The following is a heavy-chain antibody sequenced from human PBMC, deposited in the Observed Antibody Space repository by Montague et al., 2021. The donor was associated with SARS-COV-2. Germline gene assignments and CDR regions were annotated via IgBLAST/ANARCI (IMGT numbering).Heavy chain of an antibody. V-gene: IGHV4-4*02. CDR2: IYHSGST. D-gene: IGHD3-22*01. Sequence: SETLSLTCAVSGGSISSSNWWCCVRQPPGKGLEWIGEIYHSGSTNYNPPLKSRVTISVDTTKNHFSMKLSSATAADTAEYYCARQVGTMIVVVIIKLRYYFDFWGQGTLVTVSS. CDR3: ARQVGTMIVVVIIKLRYYFDF. CDR1: GGSISSSNW. J-gene: IGHJ4*02.